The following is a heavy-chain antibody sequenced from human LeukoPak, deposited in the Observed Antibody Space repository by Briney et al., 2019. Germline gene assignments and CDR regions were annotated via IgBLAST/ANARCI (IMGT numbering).Heavy chain of an antibody. CDR2: IFYSGNT. CDR3: ATWTYSGFYLGV. J-gene: IGHJ6*03. V-gene: IGHV4-4*02. Sequence: GSLRLSCAASGFTFSSYGMSWVRQTPGTGLEWIGEIFYSGNTNYNPSLQSRATIFLDKSKNQFSLRLSSVTAADTATYYCATWTYSGFYLGVWGRGTTVTVSS. CDR1: GFTFSSYGM. D-gene: IGHD5-12*01.